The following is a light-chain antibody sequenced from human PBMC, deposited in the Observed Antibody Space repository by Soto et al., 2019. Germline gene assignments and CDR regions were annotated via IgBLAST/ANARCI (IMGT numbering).Light chain of an antibody. CDR3: HQYGSSPWT. V-gene: IGKV3-20*01. Sequence: EIVLTQSPGTLSLSPGERATLSCRASESVASNYLAWYQHKPDQAPRLLFFGASNRATGIPDRFSGSGSGTDFTLTISRLEPEDFAVYYCHQYGSSPWTLGQGTKVDIK. CDR1: ESVASNY. CDR2: GAS. J-gene: IGKJ1*01.